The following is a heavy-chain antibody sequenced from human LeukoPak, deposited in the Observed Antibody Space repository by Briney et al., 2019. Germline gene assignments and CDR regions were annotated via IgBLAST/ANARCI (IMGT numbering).Heavy chain of an antibody. V-gene: IGHV4-34*01. CDR3: ARGSAVARQYYYYYMDV. D-gene: IGHD6-19*01. CDR1: GGSFSGYY. CDR2: INHSGST. Sequence: SETLSLTCAVYGGSFSGYYWSWIRQPPGKGLEWIGEINHSGSTNYNPSLKSRVTISVDTSKNQFSLKLSSVTAADMAVYYCARGSAVARQYYYYYMDVWGKGTTVTVSS. J-gene: IGHJ6*03.